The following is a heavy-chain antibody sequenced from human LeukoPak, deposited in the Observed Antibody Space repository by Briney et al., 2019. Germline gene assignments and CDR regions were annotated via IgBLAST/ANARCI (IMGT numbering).Heavy chain of an antibody. D-gene: IGHD1-1*01. J-gene: IGHJ4*02. CDR2: IYYSGSI. Sequence: PSETLSRICTVSGGSISSYYWSWIRQPPGKGLEWIGYIYYSGSINYNPSLKSRVTISVDTSKNQFSLKVSSVTAADTAVYYCAGGNWYLDYWGQGTLVTVSS. CDR1: GGSISSYY. V-gene: IGHV4-59*01. CDR3: AGGNWYLDY.